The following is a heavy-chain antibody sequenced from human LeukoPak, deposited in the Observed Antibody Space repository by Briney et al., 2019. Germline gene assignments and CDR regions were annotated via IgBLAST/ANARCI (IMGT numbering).Heavy chain of an antibody. CDR3: TTKYYYDGHFDY. D-gene: IGHD3-22*01. CDR2: IKSKTDGGTT. CDR1: GFTFSNAW. J-gene: IGHJ4*02. V-gene: IGHV3-15*01. Sequence: GGSLRLSCAASGFTFSNAWMSWVRQAPGKGLEWVGRIKSKTDGGTTDYAAPVKGRFTISRDDSKNTLYLQMNSLKTEDTAVYYSTTKYYYDGHFDYWGQGTLVTVSS.